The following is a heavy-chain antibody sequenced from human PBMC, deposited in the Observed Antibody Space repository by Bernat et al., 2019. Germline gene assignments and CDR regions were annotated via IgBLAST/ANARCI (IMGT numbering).Heavy chain of an antibody. J-gene: IGHJ6*02. Sequence: QVQLVESGGGVVQPGRSLRLSFAASGFTFSSYGMHWVRQAPGKGLGWVPVLSYDGSNKYYADSVKGRFTISRDNSKNTLYLQMNSLRAEDTAVYYCAKVAAAAAEYGMDVWGQGTTVTVSS. CDR3: AKVAAAAAEYGMDV. D-gene: IGHD6-13*01. CDR2: LSYDGSNK. V-gene: IGHV3-30*18. CDR1: GFTFSSYG.